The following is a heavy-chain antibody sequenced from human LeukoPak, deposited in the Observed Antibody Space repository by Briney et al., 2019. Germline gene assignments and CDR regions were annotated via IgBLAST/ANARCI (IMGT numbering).Heavy chain of an antibody. J-gene: IGHJ4*02. CDR1: GFTFSSYA. CDR3: ARGARIWGDSYFYYFDY. D-gene: IGHD2-21*02. CDR2: ISSSSSTI. Sequence: AGGSLRLSCAASGFTFSSYAMNWVRQAPGKGLEWVSYISSSSSTIYYADSVKGRFTISRDNAKNSLYLQMNSLRAEDTAVYYCARGARIWGDSYFYYFDYWGQGTLVTVSS. V-gene: IGHV3-48*04.